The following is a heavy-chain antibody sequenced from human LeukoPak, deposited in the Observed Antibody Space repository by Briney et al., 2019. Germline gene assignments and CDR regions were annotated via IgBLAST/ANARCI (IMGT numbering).Heavy chain of an antibody. J-gene: IGHJ4*02. CDR1: GFTLSSYW. Sequence: LSGGSLRLPCEASGFTLSSYWMYWVRQAPGKGLVWVSRISSDGSSTTYADSVKGRFTISRDNAKNTLYLQMNSLRVEDTAVCYCARVSYCSGGNCYSYFDYWGQGTLVTVSS. D-gene: IGHD2-15*01. CDR2: ISSDGSST. CDR3: ARVSYCSGGNCYSYFDY. V-gene: IGHV3-74*01.